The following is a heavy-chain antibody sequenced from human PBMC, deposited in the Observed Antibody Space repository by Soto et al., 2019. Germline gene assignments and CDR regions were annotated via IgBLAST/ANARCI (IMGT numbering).Heavy chain of an antibody. CDR2: INAGNGNT. Sequence: GASVKVSCKASGYTFTSYAMHWVRQAPGQRLEWMGWINAGNGNTKYSQKFQGRVTITRDTSASTAYMELSSLRSEDTAVYYCARDLGYCTNGVCYKLYYFDYWGQGTLVTVSS. J-gene: IGHJ4*02. D-gene: IGHD2-8*01. V-gene: IGHV1-3*01. CDR1: GYTFTSYA. CDR3: ARDLGYCTNGVCYKLYYFDY.